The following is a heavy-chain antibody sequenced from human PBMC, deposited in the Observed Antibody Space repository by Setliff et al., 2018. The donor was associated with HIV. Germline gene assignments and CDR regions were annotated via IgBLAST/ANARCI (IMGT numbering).Heavy chain of an antibody. CDR2: IYYSGSA. D-gene: IGHD3-10*01. CDR3: ARAERIYYYGSGSFDY. CDR1: GASINTGGYY. Sequence: SETLSLTCTVSGASINTGGYYWSWIRQHPGKGLEYIGYIYYSGSAYYSPSLKSRVTLSLDTSENQFSLRLSSVTAADTAVYYCARAERIYYYGSGSFDYWGQGTLVTVSS. J-gene: IGHJ4*02. V-gene: IGHV4-31*03.